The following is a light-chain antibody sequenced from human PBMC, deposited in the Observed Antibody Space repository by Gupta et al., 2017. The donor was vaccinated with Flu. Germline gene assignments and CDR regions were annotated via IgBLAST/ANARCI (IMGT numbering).Light chain of an antibody. CDR2: SKK. V-gene: IGLV7-43*01. CDR1: TGAVTSGHY. Sequence: VTLTCASSTGAVTSGHYPNWFQQKTGQEPRQLIYSKKDKYSWTPARFSGSIVGGKAALTLSGVQPEDEADYYCLLYYAGTQVWVLGGGIKLTVL. J-gene: IGLJ3*02. CDR3: LLYYAGTQVWV.